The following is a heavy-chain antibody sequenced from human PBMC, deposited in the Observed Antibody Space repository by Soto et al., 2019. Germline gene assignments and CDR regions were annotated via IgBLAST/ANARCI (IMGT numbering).Heavy chain of an antibody. CDR3: ARGSWNWNLRYFDY. D-gene: IGHD1-7*01. V-gene: IGHV4-34*01. CDR1: GGSFSGYY. Sequence: PSETLSLTCAVYGGSFSGYYWSWIRQPPGKGLEWIGEINHSGSTNYNPSLKSRVTISVDTSKNQFSLKLSSVTAADTAVYYCARGSWNWNLRYFDYWGQGTLGTV. CDR2: INHSGST. J-gene: IGHJ4*01.